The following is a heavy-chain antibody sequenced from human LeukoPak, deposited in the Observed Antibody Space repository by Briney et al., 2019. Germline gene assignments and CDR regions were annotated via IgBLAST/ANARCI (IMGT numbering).Heavy chain of an antibody. CDR3: SRGWEVEAAFDI. D-gene: IGHD1-26*01. CDR2: INHSGTA. J-gene: IGHJ3*02. V-gene: IGHV4-34*01. CDR1: GGSFSGYY. Sequence: SDTLSLTCAVFGGSFSGYYWTWIRQPPGKGLEWIGEINHSGTANYNSSLKSRVTISVDTSKKQFSLKLSSVTAADTAVYYCSRGWEVEAAFDIWGQGTMVTVSS.